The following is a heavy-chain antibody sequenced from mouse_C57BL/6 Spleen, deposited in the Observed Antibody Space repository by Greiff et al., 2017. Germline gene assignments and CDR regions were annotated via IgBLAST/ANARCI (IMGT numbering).Heavy chain of an antibody. Sequence: VQLQQSGPELVKPGDSVKISCTASGYSFTGYFMNWVMQSHGKSLEWIGRINPYNGDTFYNQKFKGKATLTVDKSSSTSHMELRSLTSEDSAVYYCARSLITTVVAFDYWGQGTTLTVSS. CDR1: GYSFTGYF. V-gene: IGHV1-20*01. CDR2: INPYNGDT. J-gene: IGHJ2*01. D-gene: IGHD1-1*01. CDR3: ARSLITTVVAFDY.